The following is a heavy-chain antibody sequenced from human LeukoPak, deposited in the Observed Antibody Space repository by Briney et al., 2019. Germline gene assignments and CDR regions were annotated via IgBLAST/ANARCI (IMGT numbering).Heavy chain of an antibody. V-gene: IGHV3-30-3*01. CDR3: ARQDYGDHGYFDY. CDR2: ISYDGSNK. Sequence: GGSLRLSCTASGFTFGDHAMSWVRQAPGKGLEWVAVISYDGSNKYYADSVKGRFTISRDNSKNTLYLQMNSLRAEDTAVYYCARQDYGDHGYFDYWGQGTLVTVSS. D-gene: IGHD4-17*01. J-gene: IGHJ4*02. CDR1: GFTFGDHA.